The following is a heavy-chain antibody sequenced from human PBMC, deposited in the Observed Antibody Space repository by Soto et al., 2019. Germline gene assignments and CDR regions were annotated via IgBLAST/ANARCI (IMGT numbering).Heavy chain of an antibody. CDR3: ARWSKDYGDKRIDY. CDR1: GLTVSSNY. CDR2: IYSGGST. V-gene: IGHV3-53*04. J-gene: IGHJ4*02. D-gene: IGHD4-17*01. Sequence: GGSMSLSCAASGLTVSSNYMSWVRPTPGKGLEWVSVIYSGGSTYYADSVKGRFTISRHNSKNTLYLQMNSLRAEDTAVYYCARWSKDYGDKRIDYWGQGTLVTVSS.